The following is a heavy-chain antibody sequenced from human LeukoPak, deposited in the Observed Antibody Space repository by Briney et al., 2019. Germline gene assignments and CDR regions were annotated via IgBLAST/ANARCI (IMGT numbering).Heavy chain of an antibody. D-gene: IGHD3-3*01. CDR2: ISGSGSTT. V-gene: IGHV3-23*01. Sequence: GGSLRLSCAASGFTFSSYAMSWVRQAPGKGLEWVSAISGSGSTTYYADSVKGRFTISRDNSKNTLYLQMNSLRAEDTAVYYCAKEEDTLEWLSGFDPWGQGTLVTVSS. J-gene: IGHJ5*02. CDR3: AKEEDTLEWLSGFDP. CDR1: GFTFSSYA.